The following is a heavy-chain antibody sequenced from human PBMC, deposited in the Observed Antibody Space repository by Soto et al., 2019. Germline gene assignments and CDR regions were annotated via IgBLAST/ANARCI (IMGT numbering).Heavy chain of an antibody. CDR2: LSGSGGST. Sequence: EVQLLESGGGLVQPGGSLRLSCAASGFTFSSYAMSWVRQAPGKGLEWVSALSGSGGSTYYADSVKGRFTISRDNSKNTLYLQMNSLRAEDTAVYYCAKDPSGIAARDPYYYYYGMDVWGQGTTVTVSS. J-gene: IGHJ6*02. D-gene: IGHD6-6*01. CDR3: AKDPSGIAARDPYYYYYGMDV. V-gene: IGHV3-23*01. CDR1: GFTFSSYA.